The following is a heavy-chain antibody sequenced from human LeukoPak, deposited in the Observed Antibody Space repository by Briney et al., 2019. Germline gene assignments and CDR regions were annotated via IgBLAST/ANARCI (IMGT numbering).Heavy chain of an antibody. Sequence: GGSLRLSCAASGFTFRDAAMTRVRQAPGKGLEWVSLISSSGANAYYADSVKGRFTISRDNSKNTLYLQMNNLGGEDTAEYYCAKDMELASWGQGTLVTVSS. V-gene: IGHV3-23*01. CDR1: GFTFRDAA. CDR3: AKDMELAS. CDR2: ISSSGANA. D-gene: IGHD1-26*01. J-gene: IGHJ5*02.